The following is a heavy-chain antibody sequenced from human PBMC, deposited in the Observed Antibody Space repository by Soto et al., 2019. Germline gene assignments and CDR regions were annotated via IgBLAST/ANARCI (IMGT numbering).Heavy chain of an antibody. Sequence: ASVKVSCKASGYTFTSYGISWVRQAPGQGLEWMGWISAYNGKTNYAQKLQGRVTMTTDTSTSTAYMELRSLRSDDTAVFYCARLTMAQDAFDIWGQGTMVTVS. CDR3: ARLTMAQDAFDI. D-gene: IGHD3-10*01. J-gene: IGHJ3*02. CDR2: ISAYNGKT. V-gene: IGHV1-18*01. CDR1: GYTFTSYG.